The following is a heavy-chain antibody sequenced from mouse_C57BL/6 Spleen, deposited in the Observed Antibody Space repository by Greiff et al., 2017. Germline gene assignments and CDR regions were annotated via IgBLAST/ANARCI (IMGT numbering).Heavy chain of an antibody. CDR2: ISYDGSN. Sequence: EVQRVESGPGLVKPSQSLSLTCSVTGYSITSGYYWNWIRQFPGNKLEWMGYISYDGSNNYNPSLKNRISITRDTSKNQFFLKLNSVTTEDTATYYCARFTTVAGYWGQGTTLTVSS. CDR1: GYSITSGYY. V-gene: IGHV3-6*01. CDR3: ARFTTVAGY. D-gene: IGHD1-1*01. J-gene: IGHJ2*01.